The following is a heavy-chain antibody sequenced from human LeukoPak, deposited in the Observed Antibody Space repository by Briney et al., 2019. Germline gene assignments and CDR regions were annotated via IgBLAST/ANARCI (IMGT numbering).Heavy chain of an antibody. Sequence: PSETQSLTCTASGGSISSSGYYWGWIRQPPGKGLEWIASIYYSGSTYYNPSLKSRVTISVDTSKNQLSLKLSSLTAADTAVYYCARHEYSGSYYGLSWFDPWGQGTLVTVSS. CDR3: ARHEYSGSYYGLSWFDP. J-gene: IGHJ5*02. CDR2: IYYSGST. CDR1: GGSISSSGYY. D-gene: IGHD1-26*01. V-gene: IGHV4-39*01.